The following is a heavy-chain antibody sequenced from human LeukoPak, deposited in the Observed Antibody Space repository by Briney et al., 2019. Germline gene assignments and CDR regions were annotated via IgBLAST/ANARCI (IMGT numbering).Heavy chain of an antibody. V-gene: IGHV3-23*01. CDR3: ARESSGSYYGY. J-gene: IGHJ4*02. CDR1: GFTFSTYA. D-gene: IGHD1-26*01. Sequence: GGSLRLSCAASGFTFSTYAMTWVRQAPGRGLEWVSTIRGSGGSTYYADSVKGRFTISRDNAKNSLYLQMNSLRDEDTAVYYCARESSGSYYGYWGQGTLVTVSS. CDR2: IRGSGGST.